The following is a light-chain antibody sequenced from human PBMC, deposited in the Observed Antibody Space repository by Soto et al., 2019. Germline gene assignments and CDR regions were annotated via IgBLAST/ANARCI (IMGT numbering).Light chain of an antibody. CDR1: QVIANN. CDR2: AAS. Sequence: DIQMTQSPSSLSASVGDRVTLTCRASQVIANNLGWYQQKPGKAPKRLIYAASTLDGGIPARFSGSGSATVFTLTSSSLQPEDFATYYCLQHHTYPFSFGQGTKLEI. CDR3: LQHHTYPFS. V-gene: IGKV1-17*01. J-gene: IGKJ2*01.